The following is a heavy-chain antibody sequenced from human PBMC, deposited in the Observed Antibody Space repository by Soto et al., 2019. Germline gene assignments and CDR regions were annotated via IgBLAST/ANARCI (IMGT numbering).Heavy chain of an antibody. CDR2: SSNSGTFS. D-gene: IGHD1-7*01. J-gene: IGHJ4*02. CDR3: ARSGENYNRLDY. V-gene: IGHV3-11*06. CDR1: GFTFSDYY. Sequence: LRLSCEGSGFTFSDYYISWIRQAPGKGLEWISYSSNSGTFSRYADSVKGRFSISRDNTKNLLYLQMNSLRAEDTAVYYCARSGENYNRLDYWGQGTPVTVSS.